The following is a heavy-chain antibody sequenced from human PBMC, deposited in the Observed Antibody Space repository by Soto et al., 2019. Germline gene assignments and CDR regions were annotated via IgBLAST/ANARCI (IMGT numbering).Heavy chain of an antibody. CDR3: ARQGSSGYYYYGMDV. CDR2: ISPGDSDT. J-gene: IGHJ6*02. V-gene: IGHV5-51*01. CDR1: GYRFASYW. Sequence: ESLKISCKGPGYRFASYWIAWVRQVAGRGLEWMGIISPGDSDTKYSPSFQGLVTMSVDKSTSTAYLQWNSLKAADTAVYYCARQGSSGYYYYGMDVWGQGTTVTVSS. D-gene: IGHD3-22*01.